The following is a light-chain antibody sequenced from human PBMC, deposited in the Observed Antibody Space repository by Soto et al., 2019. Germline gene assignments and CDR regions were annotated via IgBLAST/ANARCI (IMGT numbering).Light chain of an antibody. Sequence: QSVLTQPPSASGTPGQTVRISCSGGTSNIGSTYAFWYQQLPGTAPKLLIYKNNQRPSGVSDRFSCSRSGTSASLAITGLLVDDEADYYCAAWDNNLNGPIFGGGTKVTVL. J-gene: IGLJ2*01. CDR2: KNN. CDR3: AAWDNNLNGPI. CDR1: TSNIGSTY. V-gene: IGLV1-47*01.